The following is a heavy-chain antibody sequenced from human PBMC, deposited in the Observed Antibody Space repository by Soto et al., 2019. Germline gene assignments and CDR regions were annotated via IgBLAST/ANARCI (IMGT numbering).Heavy chain of an antibody. CDR3: ARAHEVAWCDS. J-gene: IGHJ5*01. CDR2: ITNRGTHT. V-gene: IGHV3-21*01. D-gene: IGHD5-12*01. Sequence: EVQLVESGGGLVKPGESLRLSCAASGFSFSSYTMNWVRQAPGKGLQWVSSITNRGTHTYSADSVKGRFTISRDNDKNSLYLQRNNLRAEDTAIYFCARAHEVAWCDSWGLGTLVTVTS. CDR1: GFSFSSYT.